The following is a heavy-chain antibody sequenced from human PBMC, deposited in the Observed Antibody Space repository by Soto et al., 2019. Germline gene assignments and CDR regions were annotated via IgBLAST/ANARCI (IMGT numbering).Heavy chain of an antibody. CDR1: GFTFSTYT. CDR3: AKDMRPDGVWDFDS. Sequence: EGQLLESGGGLVQPGASLRLSCATSGFTFSTYTMAWVHQAPGRGPEWVSGIAQNGGTYYADSVKGRFTISRDNSRNTVSLQMTALKGEDTAIYYCAKDMRPDGVWDFDSWGQGTLVTVAS. D-gene: IGHD4-17*01. J-gene: IGHJ4*02. V-gene: IGHV3-23*01. CDR2: IAQNGGT.